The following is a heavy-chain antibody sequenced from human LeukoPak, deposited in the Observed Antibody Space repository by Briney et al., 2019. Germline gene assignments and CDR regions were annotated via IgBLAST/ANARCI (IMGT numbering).Heavy chain of an antibody. J-gene: IGHJ6*02. V-gene: IGHV4-59*01. CDR1: GGSISSYY. CDR3: ARVSLERYYYYGMDV. Sequence: PSETLSLTCTVSGGSISSYYWSWIRQPPGKGLEWIGYIYYSGRTNYNPSLKSRVTISVDTSKNQFSLKLSSVTAADTAVYYCARVSLERYYYYGMDVWGQGSTVTVSS. CDR2: IYYSGRT. D-gene: IGHD1-1*01.